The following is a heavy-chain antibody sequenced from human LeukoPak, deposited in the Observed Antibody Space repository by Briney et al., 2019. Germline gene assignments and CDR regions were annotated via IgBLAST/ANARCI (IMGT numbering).Heavy chain of an antibody. J-gene: IGHJ4*02. Sequence: SETLSLTCTVSGGSLSSSIHYWAWIRQPPGKGLEWLATISESGTTYYNPSLKSLVTISVDTSKNQFSLNLGSVTAADTAVHCARYSGSYFDYWGQGSLVTVSS. CDR2: ISESGTT. D-gene: IGHD3-10*01. CDR3: ARYSGSYFDY. CDR1: GGSLSSSIHY. V-gene: IGHV4-39*01.